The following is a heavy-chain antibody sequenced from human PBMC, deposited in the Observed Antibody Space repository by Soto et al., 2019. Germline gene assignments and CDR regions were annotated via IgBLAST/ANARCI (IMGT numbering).Heavy chain of an antibody. CDR1: GFTFSNAW. D-gene: IGHD3-3*01. V-gene: IGHV3-15*01. Sequence: PGGSLRLSCAASGFTFSNAWMSWVRQAPGKGLEWVGRIKSKTDGGTTDYAAPVKGRFTISRDDSKNTLYLQMNSLKTEDTAVYYRTTNYDFWSGSMPFDYWGQGTLVTVSS. CDR3: TTNYDFWSGSMPFDY. CDR2: IKSKTDGGTT. J-gene: IGHJ4*02.